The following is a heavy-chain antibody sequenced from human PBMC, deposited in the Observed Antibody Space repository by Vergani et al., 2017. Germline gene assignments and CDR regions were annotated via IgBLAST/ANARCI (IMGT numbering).Heavy chain of an antibody. D-gene: IGHD3-9*01. CDR3: ARDRCIETCYMSNWLDS. CDR1: GFSFNSYW. V-gene: IGHV3-74*03. CDR2: IKSDWSIT. Sequence: DVHLAESGGGFFQPWGSLRLSCSASGFSFNSYWMHWVRQVPGKGLLWVSRIKSDWSITAHADSVKGRFTISRDNAQNTLYLQMNSLRVEDTGVYYCARDRCIETCYMSNWLDSWGQGALVTVSS. J-gene: IGHJ5*01.